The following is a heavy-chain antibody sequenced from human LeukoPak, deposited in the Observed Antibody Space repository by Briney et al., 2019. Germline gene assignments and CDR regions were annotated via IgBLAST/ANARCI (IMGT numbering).Heavy chain of an antibody. Sequence: GGSLRLSCAASGFTVSSNYMSWVRQAPGKGLEWVANIKQDGSEKYFVDSVKGRFTISRDNAKNSLYLQMNSLRAEDTAVYYCARSIAADVFDYWGQGTLVTVSS. CDR3: ARSIAADVFDY. J-gene: IGHJ4*02. CDR1: GFTVSSNY. V-gene: IGHV3-7*01. D-gene: IGHD6-25*01. CDR2: IKQDGSEK.